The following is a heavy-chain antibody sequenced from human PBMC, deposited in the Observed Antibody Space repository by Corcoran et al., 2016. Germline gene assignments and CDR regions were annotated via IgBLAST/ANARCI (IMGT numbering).Heavy chain of an antibody. J-gene: IGHJ4*02. CDR1: GFSLSTSGMC. CDR2: IDWDDDK. CDR3: ARISPSIAAAGTLRPGYFDY. Sequence: QVTLRESGPALVKPTQTLTLTCTFSGFSLSTSGMCVSWIRQPPGKALEWLALIDWDDDKYYSTSLKTRLTISKDTSKNQVVLTMTNMDPVDTATYYCARISPSIAAAGTLRPGYFDYWGQGTLVTVSS. D-gene: IGHD6-13*01. V-gene: IGHV2-70*01.